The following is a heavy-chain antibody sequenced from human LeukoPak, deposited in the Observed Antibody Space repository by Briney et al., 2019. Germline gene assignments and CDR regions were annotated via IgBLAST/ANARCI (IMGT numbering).Heavy chain of an antibody. CDR3: AKDRESGSYLDY. CDR1: GFTFSSYA. J-gene: IGHJ4*02. D-gene: IGHD1-26*01. CDR2: ISGSGGST. V-gene: IGHV3-23*01. Sequence: PGGSLRLSCAASGFTFSSYAMSWVRQAPGKGLEWVSAISGSGGSTYYADSVKGRFTISRDNSKNALYLQMNSLRAEDTAVYYCAKDRESGSYLDYWGQGTLVTVSS.